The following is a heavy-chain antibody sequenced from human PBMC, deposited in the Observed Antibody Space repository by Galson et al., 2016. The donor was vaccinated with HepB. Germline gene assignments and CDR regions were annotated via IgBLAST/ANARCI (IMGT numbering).Heavy chain of an antibody. CDR3: TRESIGGTQICHFPEK. J-gene: IGHJ1*01. Sequence: SLRLSCAASGFDFSDYGMHWVRQAPGKGLEWVAVIWNDGSMRYYEDSVEGRFTISRDNSKETLYLQMNSRKVEDTAVYFCTRESIGGTQICHFPEKWGQGTVVTVSS. CDR1: GFDFSDYG. V-gene: IGHV3-33*01. CDR2: IWNDGSMR. D-gene: IGHD1-14*01.